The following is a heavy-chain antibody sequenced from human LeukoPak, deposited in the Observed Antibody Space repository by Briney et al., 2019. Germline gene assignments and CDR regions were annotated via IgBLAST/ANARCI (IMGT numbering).Heavy chain of an antibody. D-gene: IGHD1-26*01. Sequence: GGSLRLSCTASGFTFSINGMHWVRQAPGKGLEWVAFIKSDETERYFVDSVRGRFTISRDNSKNTLYLQMNSLRAEDTAVYYCVVGTVHYFDYWGQGTLVTVSS. CDR2: IKSDETER. V-gene: IGHV3-30*02. J-gene: IGHJ4*02. CDR1: GFTFSING. CDR3: VVGTVHYFDY.